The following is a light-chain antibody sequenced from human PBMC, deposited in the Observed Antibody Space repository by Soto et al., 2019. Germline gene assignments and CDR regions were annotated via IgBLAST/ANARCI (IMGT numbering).Light chain of an antibody. J-gene: IGKJ1*01. Sequence: EIVMTQSPATLSVSPGERATLSCRASQRVGSNLAWDQQKHGQAPRLLIYGASTRATGIPARFSGSGSGTEFTLTISSLQYKDFAIYFCQQYNNWPPDRTVGQGPKVEIK. CDR1: QRVGSN. CDR2: GAS. V-gene: IGKV3-15*01. CDR3: QQYNNWPPDRT.